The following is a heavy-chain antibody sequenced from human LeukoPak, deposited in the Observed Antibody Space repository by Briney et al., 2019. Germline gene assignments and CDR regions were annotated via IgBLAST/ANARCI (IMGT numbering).Heavy chain of an antibody. Sequence: GGSLRLSCAASRFTFSSYAMSWVRQAPGKGLEWVSAISGSGGSTYYADSVKGRFTISRDNSKNTLYLQMNSLRAEDTAVYYCARANRGAYSAHQYYYMDVWGKGTTVAISS. CDR1: RFTFSSYA. J-gene: IGHJ6*03. D-gene: IGHD7-27*01. CDR3: ARANRGAYSAHQYYYMDV. V-gene: IGHV3-23*01. CDR2: ISGSGGST.